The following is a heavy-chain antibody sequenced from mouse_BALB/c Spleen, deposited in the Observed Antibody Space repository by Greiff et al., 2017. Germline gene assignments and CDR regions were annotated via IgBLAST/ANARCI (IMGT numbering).Heavy chain of an antibody. Sequence: QVQLKQPGAELVKPGASVKLSCKASGYTFTSYYMYWVKQRPGQGLEWIGGINPSNGGTNFNEKFKSKATLTVDKSSSTAYMQLSSLTSEDSAVYYCTRSLIRGFAYWGQGTLVTVSA. CDR2: INPSNGGT. J-gene: IGHJ3*01. D-gene: IGHD2-4*01. CDR1: GYTFTSYY. CDR3: TRSLIRGFAY. V-gene: IGHV1S81*02.